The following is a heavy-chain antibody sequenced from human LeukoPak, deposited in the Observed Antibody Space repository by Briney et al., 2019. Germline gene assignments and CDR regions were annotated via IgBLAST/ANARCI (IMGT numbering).Heavy chain of an antibody. CDR2: IRYDGSKK. CDR3: AKDYLRTKYYYYYMDV. J-gene: IGHJ6*03. CDR1: GFTFSDYG. D-gene: IGHD2/OR15-2a*01. V-gene: IGHV3-30*02. Sequence: HPGGSLRLSCAASGFTFSDYGMHWVRQAPGKGLEWVAFIRYDGSKKYYADSAKGRCTISRDNSENTLYLQMNSLRAEDTDVYYCAKDYLRTKYYYYYMDVWGKGTTVAASS.